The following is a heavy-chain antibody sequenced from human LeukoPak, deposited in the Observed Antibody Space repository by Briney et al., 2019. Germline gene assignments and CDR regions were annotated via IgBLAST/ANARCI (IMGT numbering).Heavy chain of an antibody. V-gene: IGHV3-30-3*01. CDR1: GFTFSSYA. J-gene: IGHJ4*02. Sequence: GRSLRLSCAASGFTFSSYAMHWVRQAPGKGLEWVAVISYDGSNKYYADSVKGRFTISRDNSKNTLYLQMNSLRAEDTAVYYCAREYSSYFDYWGQGTLVTVSS. CDR3: AREYSSYFDY. D-gene: IGHD6-13*01. CDR2: ISYDGSNK.